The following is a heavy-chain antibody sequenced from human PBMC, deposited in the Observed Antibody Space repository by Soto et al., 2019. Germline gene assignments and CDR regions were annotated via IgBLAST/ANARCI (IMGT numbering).Heavy chain of an antibody. V-gene: IGHV3-72*01. D-gene: IGHD2-15*01. CDR3: GKDTLDCSGGDCPLYYYYGMDV. Sequence: EVQLVASGGGLVQPGGSLRLSCAGSGFTLSDHYIDWVRQAPGKGLEWVGRSRDKAQGYSTAYAASVKGRFTTSRDESKNSVYLQMNSLKTEDTAVYYCGKDTLDCSGGDCPLYYYYGMDVWGQGTTVTVSS. CDR1: GFTLSDHY. CDR2: SRDKAQGYST. J-gene: IGHJ6*02.